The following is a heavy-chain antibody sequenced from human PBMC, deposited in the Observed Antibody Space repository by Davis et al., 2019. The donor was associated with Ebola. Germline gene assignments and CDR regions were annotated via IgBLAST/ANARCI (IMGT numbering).Heavy chain of an antibody. Sequence: GESLKISCAASGFTFSTYAMGWVRQAPGKGLEWVSDISSGGGAPYYADSVKGRFTISRDNSRNTVSLQMNSLRAEDTAVYYCAKGGGTSSSDFRRTWDQGTLVTVSS. D-gene: IGHD6-6*01. J-gene: IGHJ5*02. CDR2: ISSGGGAP. CDR3: AKGGGTSSSDFRRT. CDR1: GFTFSTYA. V-gene: IGHV3-23*01.